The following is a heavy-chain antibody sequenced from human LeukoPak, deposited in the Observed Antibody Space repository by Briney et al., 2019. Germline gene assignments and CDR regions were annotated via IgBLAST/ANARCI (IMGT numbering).Heavy chain of an antibody. V-gene: IGHV3-48*03. CDR3: ARDTNGDGWFDP. CDR2: ISSSGSTI. CDR1: GFTFSSYG. J-gene: IGHJ5*02. D-gene: IGHD4-17*01. Sequence: GGPLRLSCAASGFTFSSYGMNWVRQAPGKGLEWVSYISSSGSTIYYADSVKGRFTISRDNAKNSLYLQMNSLRAEDTSVYYCARDTNGDGWFDPWGQGTLVTVSS.